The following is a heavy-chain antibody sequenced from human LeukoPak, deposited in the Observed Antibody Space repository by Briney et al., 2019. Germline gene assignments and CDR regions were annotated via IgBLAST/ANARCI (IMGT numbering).Heavy chain of an antibody. CDR3: ARDQGDASGSSTLLD. J-gene: IGHJ4*02. CDR1: GYTFTGYY. D-gene: IGHD3-10*01. V-gene: IGHV1-2*02. Sequence: ASVKVSCKASGYTFTGYYMHWVRQAPGQGLEWMGWINPNSGGTNYAQKFQGRVTMTRDTSISTAYMELSRLRSDDTAVYYCARDQGDASGSSTLLDWGQGTLVTVSS. CDR2: INPNSGGT.